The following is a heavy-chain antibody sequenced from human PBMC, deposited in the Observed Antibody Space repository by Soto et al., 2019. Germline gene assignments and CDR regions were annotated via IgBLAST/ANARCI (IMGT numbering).Heavy chain of an antibody. CDR2: ISSSGDDI. V-gene: IGHV3-11*01. D-gene: IGHD2-2*01. Sequence: QVQLSESGGGLVKPGGSLRLSCAASGFSFNEYYMSWIRQAPGKGLEWVAYISSSGDDIFYSDSVQGRFTISRDNAKKSLYLQMNSLGADDTAVYYGARTLGVSTIPSWGQGTLVTVSS. CDR3: ARTLGVSTIPS. J-gene: IGHJ4*02. CDR1: GFSFNEYY.